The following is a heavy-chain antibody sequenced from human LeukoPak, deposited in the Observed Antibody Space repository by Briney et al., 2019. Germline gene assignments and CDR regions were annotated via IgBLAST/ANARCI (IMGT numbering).Heavy chain of an antibody. CDR3: ATGSIVGATTLDGVLAFDI. V-gene: IGHV1-46*01. CDR2: INPSGGST. Sequence: ASVKVSCKASGYTFTSYYMHWVRQAPGQGLEWMGIINPSGGSTSYAQKFQGRVTMTRDTSTSTVYMELSSLRSEDTAVYYCATGSIVGATTLDGVLAFDIWGQETMVTVSS. D-gene: IGHD1-26*01. J-gene: IGHJ3*02. CDR1: GYTFTSYY.